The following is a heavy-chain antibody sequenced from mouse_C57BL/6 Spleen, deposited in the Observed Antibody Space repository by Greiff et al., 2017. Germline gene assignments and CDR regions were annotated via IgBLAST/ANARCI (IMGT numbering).Heavy chain of an antibody. Sequence: VQLVESGPELVKPGASVKISCKASGYAFSSSWMNWVKQRPGKGLEWIGRIYPGDGDTNYNGKFKGKATLTADKSSSTAYMQLSSLTSEDSAVYFCARGTVVDPTVDYWGQGTTLTVSS. J-gene: IGHJ2*01. CDR2: IYPGDGDT. CDR3: ARGTVVDPTVDY. D-gene: IGHD1-1*01. V-gene: IGHV1-82*01. CDR1: GYAFSSSW.